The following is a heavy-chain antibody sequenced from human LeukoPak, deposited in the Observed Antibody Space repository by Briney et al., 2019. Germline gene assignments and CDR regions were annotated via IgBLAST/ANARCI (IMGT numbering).Heavy chain of an antibody. CDR1: GFTFRSYA. D-gene: IGHD3-22*01. Sequence: GGSLRLSCAASGFTFRSYAMSWVRQAPGKGLEWVSAISGSGGSTYYADSVKGRFTISRDNSKNTLYLQMNSLRAEDTAVYYCAKGYYYDSSGLRGVPGYFDYWGQGTLVTVSS. CDR3: AKGYYYDSSGLRGVPGYFDY. J-gene: IGHJ4*02. CDR2: ISGSGGST. V-gene: IGHV3-23*01.